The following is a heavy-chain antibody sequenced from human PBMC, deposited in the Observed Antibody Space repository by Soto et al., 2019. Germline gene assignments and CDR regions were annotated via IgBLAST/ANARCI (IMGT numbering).Heavy chain of an antibody. CDR3: ATEPIYYNDGSGYYPLGH. Sequence: ASVKVSCKASGYSFATYGFSWVRQAPGQGLECVGWISAHNGDTHYSQKFHGRVTLTTDTSSNNGYMELRSLTSDDTAVYFCATEPIYYNDGSGYYPLGHWGQGTLVTVSS. CDR2: ISAHNGDT. V-gene: IGHV1-18*04. J-gene: IGHJ4*02. D-gene: IGHD3-22*01. CDR1: GYSFATYG.